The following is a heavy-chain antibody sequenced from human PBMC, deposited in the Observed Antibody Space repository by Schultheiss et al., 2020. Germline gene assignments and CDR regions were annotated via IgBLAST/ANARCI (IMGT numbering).Heavy chain of an antibody. CDR3: ARSRRDGYNGYYFDY. CDR2: IYHSGST. D-gene: IGHD5-24*01. V-gene: IGHV4-38-2*02. Sequence: SETLSLTCTVSGYSISSGYYWGWIRQPPGKGLEWIGSIYHSGSTNYNPSLRSRVTISVDTSKNQFSLNLSSVTAADTAVYYCARSRRDGYNGYYFDYWGQGILVTVSS. CDR1: GYSISSGYY. J-gene: IGHJ4*02.